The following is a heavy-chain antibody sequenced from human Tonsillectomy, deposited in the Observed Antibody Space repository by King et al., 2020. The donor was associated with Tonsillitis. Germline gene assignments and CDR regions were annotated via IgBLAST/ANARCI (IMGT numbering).Heavy chain of an antibody. CDR1: GFTFSAYW. D-gene: IGHD6-6*01. J-gene: IGHJ6*02. V-gene: IGHV3-7*03. Sequence: VQLVESGGGLVQPGGSLRLSCAASGFTFSAYWMSWVRQAQGKGLEWVANIKQDGSEKYYVDSVRGRFTISRDNAKNSLYLEMDSLRAEVTAVYFCASGPRPVPDSLSSYYGFDVWGQGTTVTVSS. CDR2: IKQDGSEK. CDR3: ASGPRPVPDSLSSYYGFDV.